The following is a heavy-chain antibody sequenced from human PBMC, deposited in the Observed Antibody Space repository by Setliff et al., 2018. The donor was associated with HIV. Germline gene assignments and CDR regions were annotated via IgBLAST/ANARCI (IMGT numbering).Heavy chain of an antibody. J-gene: IGHJ4*02. CDR1: GDSVSSASYY. CDR2: IYYSGST. D-gene: IGHD3-22*01. V-gene: IGHV4-61*01. CDR3: ARASRYYDSSGYSSYYFDY. Sequence: SLTCTVSGDSVSSASYYWSWIRQPPGKGLEWIGYIYYSGSTNYNPSLKSRVTISVDTSKNQFSLKLSSVTAADTAVYYCARASRYYDSSGYSSYYFDYWGQGTLVTVSS.